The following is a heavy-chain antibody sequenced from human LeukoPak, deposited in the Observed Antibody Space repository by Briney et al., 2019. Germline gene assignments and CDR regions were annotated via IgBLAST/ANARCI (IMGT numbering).Heavy chain of an antibody. J-gene: IGHJ3*02. CDR3: ARDKLVGITDAFDI. D-gene: IGHD2-21*01. CDR2: VNSDGSST. CDR1: GFTFSSYW. Sequence: GGSLRLSCAASGFTFSSYWMHWVRQPPGKGLVWVSRVNSDGSSTRYADSVKGLFTISRDNAKNTLYLQMDSLRADDTAVYYCARDKLVGITDAFDIWGEGTMVTVSS. V-gene: IGHV3-74*01.